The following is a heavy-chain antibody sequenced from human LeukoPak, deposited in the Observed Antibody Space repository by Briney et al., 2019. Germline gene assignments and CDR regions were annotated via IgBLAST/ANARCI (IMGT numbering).Heavy chain of an antibody. J-gene: IGHJ3*02. Sequence: ASETLSLTCTVSGGSISSSSYYWGWIRQPPGKGLEWIGSIYYSGSTYYNPSLKSRVTISVDTSKNQFSLKLSSVTAADTAVYYCARDLTYAFDIWGQGTMVTVSS. CDR3: ARDLTYAFDI. D-gene: IGHD3-9*01. CDR2: IYYSGST. V-gene: IGHV4-39*07. CDR1: GGSISSSSYY.